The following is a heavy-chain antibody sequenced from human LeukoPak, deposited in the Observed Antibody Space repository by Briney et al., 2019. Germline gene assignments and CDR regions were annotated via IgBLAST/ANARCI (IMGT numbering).Heavy chain of an antibody. CDR1: GFTFSSYT. V-gene: IGHV3-21*01. D-gene: IGHD3-16*01. J-gene: IGHJ4*02. Sequence: GGSLRLSCAASGFTFSSYTMNWVRQAPGKGLEWVSSISFSSTYIYYADSVKGRFTISRDNAKNSLYLQMNSLRAEDTVVYYCARVKGGVLDYWGQGTLVTVSS. CDR2: ISFSSTYI. CDR3: ARVKGGVLDY.